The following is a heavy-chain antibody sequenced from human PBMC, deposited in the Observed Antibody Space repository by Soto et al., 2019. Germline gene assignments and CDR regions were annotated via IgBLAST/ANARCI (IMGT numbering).Heavy chain of an antibody. CDR1: GGSISSYY. CDR3: ARDRYSSGWIDGY. Sequence: SETLSLTCTVSGGSISSYYWSWIRQPPGKGLEWIGYIYYSGSTNYNPSLKSRVTISVDTSKNQFSLKLSSVTAADTAVYYCARDRYSSGWIDGYWGQGTLVTVSS. J-gene: IGHJ4*02. CDR2: IYYSGST. D-gene: IGHD6-19*01. V-gene: IGHV4-59*01.